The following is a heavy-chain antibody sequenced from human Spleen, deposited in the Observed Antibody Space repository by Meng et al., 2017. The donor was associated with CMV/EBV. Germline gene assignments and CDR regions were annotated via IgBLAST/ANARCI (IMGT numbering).Heavy chain of an antibody. V-gene: IGHV5-51*01. Sequence: KVSCKTAGYSFSTYWIGWVRQTPGEGLEWMGIIYPGDSDTRYSPSFQGQVTISADKSITTAYLQWSSLMASDSAMYYCARLGVTSTSFDYWGPGTLVTVSS. J-gene: IGHJ4*01. CDR1: GYSFSTYW. D-gene: IGHD2-2*01. CDR3: ARLGVTSTSFDY. CDR2: IYPGDSDT.